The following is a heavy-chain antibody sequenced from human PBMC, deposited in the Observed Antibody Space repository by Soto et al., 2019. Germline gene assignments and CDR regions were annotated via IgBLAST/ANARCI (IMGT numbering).Heavy chain of an antibody. V-gene: IGHV3-21*01. D-gene: IGHD6-19*01. J-gene: IGHJ5*02. CDR3: ARDANSSDWYGGVSWFDP. CDR2: ISSSSSYI. CDR1: GFTFSSYS. Sequence: EVQLVESGGGLVKPGGSLRLSCAASGFTFSSYSMNWVRQAPGKGLEWVSSISSSSSYIYYADSVKGRFTISRDNAKNSLYLQMNSLRAEDTAVYYCARDANSSDWYGGVSWFDPWGQGTLVTVSS.